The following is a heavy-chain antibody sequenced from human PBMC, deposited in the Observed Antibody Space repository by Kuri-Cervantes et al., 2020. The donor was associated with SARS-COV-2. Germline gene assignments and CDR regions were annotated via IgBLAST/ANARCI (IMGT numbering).Heavy chain of an antibody. V-gene: IGHV3-30-3*01. D-gene: IGHD7-27*01. CDR3: ARTVTGVWYFDL. Sequence: GESLKISCAASGFTFSSYAMHWVRQAPGKGLEWVAVITYDGSNKYYADSVKGRFTISRDNAKNSLYLQMNSLRAEDMALYYCARTVTGVWYFDLWGRGTLVTVSS. CDR1: GFTFSSYA. J-gene: IGHJ2*01. CDR2: ITYDGSNK.